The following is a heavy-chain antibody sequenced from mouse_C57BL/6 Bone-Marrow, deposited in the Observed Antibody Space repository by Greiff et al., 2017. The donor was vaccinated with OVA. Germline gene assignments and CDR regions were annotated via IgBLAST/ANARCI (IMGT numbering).Heavy chain of an antibody. CDR2: IDPENGDT. CDR3: TTWGTTVVGPFAY. J-gene: IGHJ3*01. CDR1: GFNIKDDY. D-gene: IGHD1-1*01. Sequence: EVQRVESGAELVRPGASVKLSCTASGFNIKDDYMHWVKQRPEQGLEWIGWIDPENGDTEYASKFQGKATITADTSSNTAYLQLSSLTSEDTAVYYCTTWGTTVVGPFAYWGQGTLVTVSA. V-gene: IGHV14-4*01.